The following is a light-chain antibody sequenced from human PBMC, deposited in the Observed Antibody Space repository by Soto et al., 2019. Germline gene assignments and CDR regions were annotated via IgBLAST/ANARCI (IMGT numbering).Light chain of an antibody. CDR2: SVS. CDR1: QGISRW. V-gene: IGKV1-12*01. Sequence: DIQLTQSPSSVSASVGDRVTITCRASQGISRWLVWYQMKPGKAPKLLIHSVSTLQSGVPSRFSGSGSGTDFTLTISSLQSEDFATYYCQQAISLPLTFGQGTTVEV. J-gene: IGKJ1*01. CDR3: QQAISLPLT.